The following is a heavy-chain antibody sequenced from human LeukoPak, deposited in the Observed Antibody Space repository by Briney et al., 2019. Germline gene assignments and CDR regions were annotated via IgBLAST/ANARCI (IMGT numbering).Heavy chain of an antibody. D-gene: IGHD3-3*01. V-gene: IGHV3-30-3*01. CDR1: GFTFSSYA. Sequence: GGSLRLSCAASGFTFSSYAMHWVRQAPGKGLEWVAVISYDGSIKYYADSVKGRFTISRDNSKNTLYLQMNSLRAEDTAVYYCAREYPRGFWSGYNGAFGIWGQGTMVTVSS. CDR3: AREYPRGFWSGYNGAFGI. CDR2: ISYDGSIK. J-gene: IGHJ3*02.